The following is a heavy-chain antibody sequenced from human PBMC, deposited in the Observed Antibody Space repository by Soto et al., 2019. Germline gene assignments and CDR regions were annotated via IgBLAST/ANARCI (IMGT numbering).Heavy chain of an antibody. D-gene: IGHD3-22*01. V-gene: IGHV3-30-3*01. CDR3: ARTTLSGYYYLDY. CDR2: ISYDGSNK. J-gene: IGHJ4*02. CDR1: GFTFSSYA. Sequence: GGSLRLSCAASGFTFSSYAVHWVRQAPGKGLEWVAVISYDGSNKYYADSVKGRFTISRDNSKNTLYLQMNSLRAEDTAVYYCARTTLSGYYYLDYWGQGTLVTVSS.